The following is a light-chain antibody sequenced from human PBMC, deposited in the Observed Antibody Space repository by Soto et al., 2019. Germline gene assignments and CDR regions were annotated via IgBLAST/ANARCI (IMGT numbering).Light chain of an antibody. V-gene: IGLV2-14*03. Sequence: ALTQPASVSGSPGQSIAISCTGTSSDVGNYNFVSWYQQHPGKAPKLMIYDVSNRPSGISNRFSGSKSGNTASLTISGLQAEDEADYYCCSYTTSSTYVFGTGTKVTVL. CDR1: SSDVGNYNF. J-gene: IGLJ1*01. CDR3: CSYTTSSTYV. CDR2: DVS.